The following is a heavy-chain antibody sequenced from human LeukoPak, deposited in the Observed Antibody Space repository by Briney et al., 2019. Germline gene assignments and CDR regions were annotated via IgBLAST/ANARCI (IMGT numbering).Heavy chain of an antibody. CDR1: GYTFIGYY. D-gene: IGHD3-3*01. CDR3: ARVGSGYYYYAY. Sequence: ASVKVSCKASGYTFIGYYVHWVRQAPGQGLEWMGWISTYNGNTNYAQKLQGRVTMTTDTSTSTAYMELRSLRSDDTAVYYCARVGSGYYYYAYWGQGTLVTVSS. V-gene: IGHV1-18*04. CDR2: ISTYNGNT. J-gene: IGHJ4*02.